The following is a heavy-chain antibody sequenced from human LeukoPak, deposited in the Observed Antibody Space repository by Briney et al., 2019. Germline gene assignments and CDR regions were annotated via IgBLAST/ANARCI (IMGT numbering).Heavy chain of an antibody. V-gene: IGHV4-59*01. J-gene: IGHJ3*02. CDR1: GGSISSYY. CDR2: IYYSGST. D-gene: IGHD6-19*01. Sequence: SETLSLTCTVSGGSISSYYWSWIRQPPGKGPEWIGYIYYSGSTNYKPSLKSRVTISVDTSKNQFSLKLSSVTAADTAVYYCARSYSSYDAFNIWGQGTMVTVSS. CDR3: ARSYSSYDAFNI.